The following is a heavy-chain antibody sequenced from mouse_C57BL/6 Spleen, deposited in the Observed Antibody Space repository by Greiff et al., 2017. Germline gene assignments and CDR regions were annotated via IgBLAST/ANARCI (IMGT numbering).Heavy chain of an antibody. CDR1: GYTFTSYW. D-gene: IGHD1-1*01. Sequence: QVQLQQSGAELVKPGASVKLSCKASGYTFTSYWMHWVKQRPGRGLEWIGRIDPNSGGTKYNEKFKSKATLTVDKPSSTAYMQLSSLTSEDSAVYYCARWNFYGSSYDWYFDVWGTGTTVTVSS. CDR3: ARWNFYGSSYDWYFDV. J-gene: IGHJ1*03. CDR2: IDPNSGGT. V-gene: IGHV1-72*01.